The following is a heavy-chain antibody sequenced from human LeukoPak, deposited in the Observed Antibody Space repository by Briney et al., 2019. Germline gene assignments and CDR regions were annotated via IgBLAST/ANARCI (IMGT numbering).Heavy chain of an antibody. CDR2: VTYDGSNE. V-gene: IGHV3-30*04. Sequence: GGSLRLSCAASGFTFSNYAIHWVRQAPGKGLESVAVVTYDGSNEYYADSVKDRFTISRDNSKNTLYLQMNSLRTEDTAVYYCVRGRLDCSGISCFKSYFDYWGQGTLVTVSS. CDR3: VRGRLDCSGISCFKSYFDY. CDR1: GFTFSNYA. J-gene: IGHJ4*02. D-gene: IGHD2-15*01.